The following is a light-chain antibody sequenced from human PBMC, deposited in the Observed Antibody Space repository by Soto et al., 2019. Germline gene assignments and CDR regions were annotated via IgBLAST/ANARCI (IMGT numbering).Light chain of an antibody. Sequence: EIVLTQSPGTLSLSPGERATLSCRASQSVSSSYLAWYQQKPGQAPRLLIYGASSRATGIPDRFSGSGSGTDFTLTISRLEPEDFAVYYCQQYGSSPMYTLGQRTKVDIK. V-gene: IGKV3-20*01. CDR1: QSVSSSY. J-gene: IGKJ2*01. CDR2: GAS. CDR3: QQYGSSPMYT.